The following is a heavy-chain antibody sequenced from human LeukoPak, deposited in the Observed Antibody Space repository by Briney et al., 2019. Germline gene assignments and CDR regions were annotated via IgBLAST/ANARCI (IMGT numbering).Heavy chain of an antibody. CDR3: ARGLGSFDY. D-gene: IGHD7-27*01. CDR2: TYYRSKWYD. J-gene: IGHJ4*02. Sequence: SQTLSLTCAISGDSVSGNSAAWHWIRQSPSRGLEWLGRTYYRSKWYDDYAVSVKSRITIKPDTSKNQVSLQLNSVTPEDTAVYYCARGLGSFDYWGQGTLVTVSS. V-gene: IGHV6-1*01. CDR1: GDSVSGNSAA.